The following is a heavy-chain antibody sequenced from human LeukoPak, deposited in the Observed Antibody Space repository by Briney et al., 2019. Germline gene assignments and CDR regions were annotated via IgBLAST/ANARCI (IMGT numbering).Heavy chain of an antibody. J-gene: IGHJ4*02. CDR1: GYTFTSYG. V-gene: IGHV1-8*02. CDR2: MNPNSGNT. D-gene: IGHD5-12*01. Sequence: ASVKVSCKASGYTFTSYGISWVRQAPGQGLEWMGWMNPNSGNTGYSQKFQGRVTMTRDTSINTAYIHLTGPTSDDTAIYYCVRRGWLRGYSRSLLGYWGQGTLVTVSS. CDR3: VRRGWLRGYSRSLLGY.